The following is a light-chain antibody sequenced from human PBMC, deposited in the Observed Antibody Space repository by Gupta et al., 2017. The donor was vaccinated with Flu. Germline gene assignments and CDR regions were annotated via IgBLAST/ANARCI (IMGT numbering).Light chain of an antibody. J-gene: IGKJ2*01. CDR3: HQRSSLAHT. CDR1: QSIGSS. Sequence: EIVLSQSPDFQSVTAKEKVTITCRASQSIGSSLHWYQQKPEQSPKLLIKYASQSSSGVPSRFSGSGSGTDFTLTIIRREAEDAAEYYCHQRSSLAHTFGQGTKLEIK. V-gene: IGKV6D-21*02. CDR2: YAS.